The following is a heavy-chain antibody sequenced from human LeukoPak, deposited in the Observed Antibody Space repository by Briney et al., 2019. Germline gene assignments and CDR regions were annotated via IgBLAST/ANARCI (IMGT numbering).Heavy chain of an antibody. J-gene: IGHJ4*02. V-gene: IGHV4-59*01. CDR2: IYYSGST. Sequence: SETLSLTCTVSGGSISSYYWSWIRQPPGKGLEWIGYIYYSGSTNYNPSLKSRVTISVDTSKNQFSLKLSSVTAADTAVYYCARSLPPYYYDSSGYFNFDYWGQGTLVTVSS. D-gene: IGHD3-22*01. CDR3: ARSLPPYYYDSSGYFNFDY. CDR1: GGSISSYY.